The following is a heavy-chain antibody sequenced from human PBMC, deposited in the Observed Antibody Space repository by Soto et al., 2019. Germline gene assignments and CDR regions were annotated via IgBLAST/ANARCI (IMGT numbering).Heavy chain of an antibody. CDR3: AKGPAIVLVPAAMNYYYRMDV. Sequence: GGSLRLSCAASGFIFISYGMHWVRQAPGKGLEWVAVISYDGSNKYYADSVKGRFTISRDNSKNTLYLQMNSLRAEDTAVYYCAKGPAIVLVPAAMNYYYRMDVWGPGPTVTVSS. V-gene: IGHV3-30*18. CDR1: GFIFISYG. D-gene: IGHD2-2*01. CDR2: ISYDGSNK. J-gene: IGHJ6*02.